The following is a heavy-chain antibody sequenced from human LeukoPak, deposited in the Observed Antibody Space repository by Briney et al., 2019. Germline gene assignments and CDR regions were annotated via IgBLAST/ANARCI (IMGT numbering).Heavy chain of an antibody. J-gene: IGHJ6*02. CDR1: GFTFSSYR. V-gene: IGHV3-7*03. Sequence: PGGSLRLSCAASGFTFSSYRMNWARQAPGKGLEWVASINHNGNVNYYVDPVKGRFTISRDNAKNSLYLQMSNSRAEDTAVYFCARGGGLDVWGQGATVTVSS. CDR3: ARGGGLDV. D-gene: IGHD3-16*01. CDR2: INHNGNVN.